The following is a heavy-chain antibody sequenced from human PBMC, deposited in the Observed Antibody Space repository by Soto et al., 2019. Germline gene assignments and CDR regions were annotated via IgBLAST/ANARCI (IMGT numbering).Heavy chain of an antibody. D-gene: IGHD2-15*01. V-gene: IGHV4-34*01. CDR1: GGPFGGYY. CDR3: ARGIGGTSDY. J-gene: IGHJ4*02. CDR2: INYSGNT. Sequence: QVQLQQWGAGLLKPSETLSLTCAVHGGPFGGYYWSWIRQPPGKGLEWIGEINYSGNTNYTPSLKSRVTISVDTSKKHFSLKLSSVTAADTAVYYCARGIGGTSDYWGQGTLVTVSS.